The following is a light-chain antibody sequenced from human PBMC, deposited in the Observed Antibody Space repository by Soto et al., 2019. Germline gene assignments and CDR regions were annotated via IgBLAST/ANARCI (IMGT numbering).Light chain of an antibody. CDR3: QHYDTFSWT. V-gene: IGKV1-5*01. CDR1: EDIDTS. Sequence: DIQMTQSPTTLSVSLGGRVTITCRASEDIDTSLAWFQQRKGKAPKVLIAGASGLMNGVPSTFSGSGYGTEFDLTISSVQTDDFATYFCQHYDTFSWTFGQGTKVDIK. J-gene: IGKJ1*01. CDR2: GAS.